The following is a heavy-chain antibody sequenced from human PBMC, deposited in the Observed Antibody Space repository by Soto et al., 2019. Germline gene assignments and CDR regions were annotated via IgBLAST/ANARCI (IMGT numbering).Heavy chain of an antibody. D-gene: IGHD5-18*01. CDR3: AKARAGYSNGYDYYTMDV. J-gene: IGHJ6*02. Sequence: GGSLRLSCAGSGFTFDYYAMHWVRQAPGKGLEWVSGISWNSASIGYADSVKGRFTISRDNAKNSLYLQMNSLRAEDTVFYYCAKARAGYSNGYDYYTMDVWGQGTTVTVSS. V-gene: IGHV3-9*01. CDR1: GFTFDYYA. CDR2: ISWNSASI.